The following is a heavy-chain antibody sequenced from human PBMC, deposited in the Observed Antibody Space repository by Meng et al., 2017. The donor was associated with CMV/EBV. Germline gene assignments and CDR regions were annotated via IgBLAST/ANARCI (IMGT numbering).Heavy chain of an antibody. V-gene: IGHV3-9*01. Sequence: SLKISCSASGFTFDYHALHWVRQAAGKGMGWVAGISWNSVSIGYADSVKGRFIISRDDAKSSLYLQMNSLRTEDTAMYFCAKLQGSKDYWGQGTLVTVSS. CDR2: ISWNSVSI. CDR1: GFTFDYHA. J-gene: IGHJ4*02. CDR3: AKLQGSKDY.